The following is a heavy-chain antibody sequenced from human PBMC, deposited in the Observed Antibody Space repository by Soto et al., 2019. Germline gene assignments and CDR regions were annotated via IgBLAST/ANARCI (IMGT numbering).Heavy chain of an antibody. CDR2: IYYVGST. J-gene: IGHJ4*02. V-gene: IGHV4-30-4*01. CDR3: ARESAPVKWSGFYNPVH. D-gene: IGHD3-3*01. CDR1: GGSISSGDYY. Sequence: QVQLQESGPGLVKPSQTLSLTCTVSGGSISSGDYYWSWIRQPPGKGLEWIGYIYYVGSTYYNPSLKSRVTISVDTSKNQFSLKLSSVTAADTAVYYCARESAPVKWSGFYNPVHWGQGTLVTVSS.